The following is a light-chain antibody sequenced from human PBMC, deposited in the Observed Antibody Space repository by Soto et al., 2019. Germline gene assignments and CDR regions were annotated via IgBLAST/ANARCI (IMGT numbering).Light chain of an antibody. CDR1: QSTSSY. CDR3: QQSYSSPCT. Sequence: DIQMTQSPSSLSASVGDRVTITCRASQSTSSYLNWYQQKPGKAPNLLIYAASSLQSGVPSKFSGSGSGTDFTLTISSLQPEDFATYYCQQSYSSPCTFGPGTKVHI. V-gene: IGKV1-39*01. J-gene: IGKJ3*01. CDR2: AAS.